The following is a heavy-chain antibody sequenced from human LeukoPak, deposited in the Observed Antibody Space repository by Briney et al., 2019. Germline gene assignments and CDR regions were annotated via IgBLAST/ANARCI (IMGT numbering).Heavy chain of an antibody. CDR1: GFTFSDYY. CDR2: ISSSGSTI. D-gene: IGHD1-26*01. V-gene: IGHV3-11*01. J-gene: IGHJ4*02. Sequence: GGSLRLFCAASGFTFSDYYMSWIRQAPGKGLEWVSYISSSGSTIYYADSVKGRFTISRDNAKNSLYLQMNSLRAEDTAVYYCARVSGIGLVVGATFDYWGQGTLVTVSS. CDR3: ARVSGIGLVVGATFDY.